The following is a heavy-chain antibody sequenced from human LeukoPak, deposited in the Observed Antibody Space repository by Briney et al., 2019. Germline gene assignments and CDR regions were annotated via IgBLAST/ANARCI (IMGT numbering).Heavy chain of an antibody. D-gene: IGHD1-26*01. V-gene: IGHV3-53*01. Sequence: PGGSLRLSCAASGFTVSSNYMSWVRQAPGKGLEWVSVIYSGGSTYYADSVKGRFTISRDNSKNTLYLQMNSLRAEDTAVYYCARMAYSGSYSYWGQGTLVTVSS. CDR1: GFTVSSNY. J-gene: IGHJ4*02. CDR3: ARMAYSGSYSY. CDR2: IYSGGST.